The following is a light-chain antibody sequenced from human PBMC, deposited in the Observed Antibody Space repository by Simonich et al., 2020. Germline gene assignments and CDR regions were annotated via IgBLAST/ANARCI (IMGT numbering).Light chain of an antibody. CDR2: GAS. J-gene: IGKJ4*01. Sequence: EIVMTQSPATLSVSPGERATLSCRASQSVSSNLAWYQQKPGQAPRLRIYGASTRATGIPARFSGSGSGTEFTLTISSLEPEDFAVYYCQQRSNWPPLTFGGGTKVEIK. CDR1: QSVSSN. V-gene: IGKV3-15*01. CDR3: QQRSNWPPLT.